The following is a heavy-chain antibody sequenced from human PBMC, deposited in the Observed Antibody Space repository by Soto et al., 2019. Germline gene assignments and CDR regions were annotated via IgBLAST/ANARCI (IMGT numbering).Heavy chain of an antibody. V-gene: IGHV2-26*01. Sequence: QVTLKESGPVLVKPTETLTLTCTVSGFSLSNARMGVSWIRQPPGKALEWLAHIFSNDEKSHSTSLKSSLTISTDTSKIQVVLTMTSMNPVDTATYYCALSWGTQVGPFDIRGQGTLVTVSS. CDR1: GFSLSNARMG. CDR2: IFSNDEK. CDR3: ALSWGTQVGPFDI. J-gene: IGHJ3*02. D-gene: IGHD3-16*01.